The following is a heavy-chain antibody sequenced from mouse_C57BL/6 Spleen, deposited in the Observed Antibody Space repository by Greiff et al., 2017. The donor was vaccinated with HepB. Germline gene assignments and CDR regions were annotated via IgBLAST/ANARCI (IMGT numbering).Heavy chain of an antibody. V-gene: IGHV1-72*01. CDR3: AREGYGYDYYAMDY. CDR1: GYTFTSYW. Sequence: QVQLKQPGAELVKPGASVKLSCKASGYTFTSYWMHWVKQRPGRGLEWIGRIDPNSGGTKYNEKFKSKATLTVDKPSSTAYMQLSSLTSEDSAVYYCAREGYGYDYYAMDYWGQGTSVTVSS. D-gene: IGHD2-2*01. CDR2: IDPNSGGT. J-gene: IGHJ4*01.